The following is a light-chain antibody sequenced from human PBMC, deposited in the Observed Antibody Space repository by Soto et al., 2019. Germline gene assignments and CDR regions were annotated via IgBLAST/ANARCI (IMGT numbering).Light chain of an antibody. Sequence: QSSVTQPAFVSGSPGQSITISCTGTISDVGGYNYVSWYQHPPGKAPKLMISEVSNRPSGVSNRFSGSKSGNTASLTISGLQAEDETDYYRRSYTSTSTRVFGTGTKVTVL. CDR1: ISDVGGYNY. J-gene: IGLJ1*01. CDR3: RSYTSTSTRV. V-gene: IGLV2-14*01. CDR2: EVS.